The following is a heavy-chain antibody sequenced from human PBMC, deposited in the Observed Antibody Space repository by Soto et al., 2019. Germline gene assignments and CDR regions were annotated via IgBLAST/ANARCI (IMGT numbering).Heavy chain of an antibody. J-gene: IGHJ6*02. D-gene: IGHD6-6*01. V-gene: IGHV1-58*01. CDR3: AADSSSRYYYGLEV. CDR2: IVVGSGNT. Sequence: SVKVSCKASGFTFTSSAVQWVRQARGQRLEWIGWIVVGSGNTNYAQKFQERVTITRDMSTSTAYMELSSLRSEDTAVYYCAADSSSRYYYGLEVWGQGTTVTVSS. CDR1: GFTFTSSA.